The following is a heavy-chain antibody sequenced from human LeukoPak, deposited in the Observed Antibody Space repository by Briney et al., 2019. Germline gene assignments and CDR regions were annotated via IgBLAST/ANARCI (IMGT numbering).Heavy chain of an antibody. D-gene: IGHD3-3*01. CDR2: IKSKTDGGTT. V-gene: IGHV3-15*01. CDR1: GFTFSSAW. CDR3: TTDLYYDLWSGYSRFDY. J-gene: IGHJ4*02. Sequence: GGSLRLSCAASGFTFSSAWMSWVRQAPGKGLEWVGRIKSKTDGGTTDYAAPVKGRFTISRDDSKNTLYLQMNSLKAEDTAVYYCTTDLYYDLWSGYSRFDYWGQGTLVIVSS.